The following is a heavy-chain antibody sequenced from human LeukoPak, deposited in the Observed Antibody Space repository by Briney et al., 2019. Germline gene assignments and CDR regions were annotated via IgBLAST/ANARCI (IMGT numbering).Heavy chain of an antibody. CDR1: GYTLTELS. CDR2: FDPEDGET. D-gene: IGHD2-2*02. J-gene: IGHJ6*02. CDR3: ATVVVPAAIDPYGMDV. V-gene: IGHV1-24*01. Sequence: ASVKVSCKVSGYTLTELSMHWVRQAPGKGLEWMGGFDPEDGETIYAQKSQGRVTMTEDTSTDTAYMELSSLRSEDTAVYYCATVVVPAAIDPYGMDVWGQGTTVTVSS.